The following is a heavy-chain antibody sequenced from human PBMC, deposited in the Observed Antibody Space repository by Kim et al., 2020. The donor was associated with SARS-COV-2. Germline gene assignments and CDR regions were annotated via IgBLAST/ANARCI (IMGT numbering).Heavy chain of an antibody. J-gene: IGHJ4*02. D-gene: IGHD3-22*01. CDR3: AAWGEIVVVTEYYFDY. V-gene: IGHV1-69*13. CDR1: GGTFSSYA. CDR2: IIPIFGTA. Sequence: SVKVSCKASGGTFSSYAISWVRQAPGQGLEWMGGIIPIFGTANYAQKFQGRVTITADESTSTAYMELSSLRSEDTAVYYCAAWGEIVVVTEYYFDYWGQGTLVTVSS.